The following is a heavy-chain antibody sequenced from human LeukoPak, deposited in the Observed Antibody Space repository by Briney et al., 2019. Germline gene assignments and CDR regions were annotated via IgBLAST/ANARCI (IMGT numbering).Heavy chain of an antibody. CDR3: ARDRRVRYLDY. V-gene: IGHV3-48*03. J-gene: IGHJ4*02. Sequence: GGSLSLSCAASGFTFSSYEMTWVRQAPGKGLEWVSYISSSGSTIYYADSVKGRFTISRDNAKNSLYLQMNSLRAEDTAVYYCARDRRVRYLDYWGQGTLVTVSS. CDR1: GFTFSSYE. CDR2: ISSSGSTI. D-gene: IGHD3-10*01.